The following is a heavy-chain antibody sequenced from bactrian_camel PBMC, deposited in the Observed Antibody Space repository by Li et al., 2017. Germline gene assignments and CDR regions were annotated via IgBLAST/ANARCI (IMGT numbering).Heavy chain of an antibody. Sequence: HVQLVESGGDSVQAGGSLRLSCTVSGGASYCEYDMRWYRQAPGKEREYVSGITYDGSTGIADSVKGRFTISQDNAKKTLYLQMNNLKPVDTAMYFCGIDPARGSCYGPRRRSLTYWGQGTQVTVS. V-gene: IGHV3S60*01. D-gene: IGHD5*01. CDR3: GIDPARGSCYGPRRRSLTY. CDR1: GGASYCEYD. J-gene: IGHJ4*01. CDR2: ITYDGST.